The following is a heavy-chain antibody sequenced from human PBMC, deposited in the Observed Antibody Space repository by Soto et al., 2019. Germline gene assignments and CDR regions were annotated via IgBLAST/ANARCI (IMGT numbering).Heavy chain of an antibody. D-gene: IGHD3-22*01. V-gene: IGHV1-24*01. Sequence: ASVKVSCKVSGYTLTEVSMHWVRQAPGQGLEWTGGFDPEDGATIYAQEFQGRVTMTEDTSTDTAYMELSSLRSEDRAVYYCATDYYDSSGYLKAFDIWGQGNMVTVSS. CDR3: ATDYYDSSGYLKAFDI. CDR2: FDPEDGAT. J-gene: IGHJ3*02. CDR1: GYTLTEVS.